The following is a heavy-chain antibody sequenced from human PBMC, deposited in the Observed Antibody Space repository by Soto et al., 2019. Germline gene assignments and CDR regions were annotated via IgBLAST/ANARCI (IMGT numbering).Heavy chain of an antibody. J-gene: IGHJ6*02. CDR2: ISAHTGSS. CDR1: GYTFTSSG. CDR3: ASWDCGSCYSPKPRYGMDV. D-gene: IGHD2-15*01. Sequence: GASVKVSCKASGYTFTSSGMSWVRQAPGQGLEWMGWISAHTGSSEYAQSFQGRVTMTTDRSTSTAYMELRSLRSDDTAVYYCASWDCGSCYSPKPRYGMDVWGQGTTVTVSS. V-gene: IGHV1-18*01.